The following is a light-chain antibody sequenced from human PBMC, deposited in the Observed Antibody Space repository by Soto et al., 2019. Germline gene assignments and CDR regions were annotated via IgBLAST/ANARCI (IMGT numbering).Light chain of an antibody. CDR2: LGS. CDR1: QILLHSNGYNY. CDR3: QQYNNWPPT. Sequence: DIVITQSPLSLPVTPGEPASISCRSSQILLHSNGYNYLDWYLQKPGQSPQLLIYLGSNRASGVPDRFSGSGSGTEFTLTISSLQSEDFAVYYCQQYNNWPPTFGQGTRLEIK. V-gene: IGKV2-28*01. J-gene: IGKJ5*01.